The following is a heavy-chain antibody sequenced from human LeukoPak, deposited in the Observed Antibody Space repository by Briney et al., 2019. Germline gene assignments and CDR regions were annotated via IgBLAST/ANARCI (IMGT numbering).Heavy chain of an antibody. CDR3: AKDSYYDSRRPDY. CDR2: ISGRGGST. D-gene: IGHD3-22*01. V-gene: IGHV3-23*01. Sequence: GGSLRLSCAASGFTFSSYAMSWVRRAPGKGLEWVSAISGRGGSTYYADSVKGRFTISRDNSKNTLYLQMNSLRAEDTAVYYCAKDSYYDSRRPDYWGQGTLVTVSS. J-gene: IGHJ4*02. CDR1: GFTFSSYA.